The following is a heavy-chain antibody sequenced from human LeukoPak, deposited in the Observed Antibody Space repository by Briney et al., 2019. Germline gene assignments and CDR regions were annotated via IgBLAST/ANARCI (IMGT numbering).Heavy chain of an antibody. J-gene: IGHJ4*02. CDR2: INYSGST. D-gene: IGHD4-23*01. V-gene: IGHV4-31*03. CDR3: ARDRGGNFILDY. Sequence: SQTLSLTCTVSGGSISSGGYYWTWIRQHPGKGLEWIGYINYSGSTSYNPSLKSRVTISVDTSKNQFSLKLSSVTAADTAVYYCARDRGGNFILDYWGQGTLVTVSS. CDR1: GGSISSGGYY.